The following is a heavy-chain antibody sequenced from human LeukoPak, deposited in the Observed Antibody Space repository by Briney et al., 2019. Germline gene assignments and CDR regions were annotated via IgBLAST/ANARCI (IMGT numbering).Heavy chain of an antibody. CDR1: GDSISSSKYY. CDR2: IYHSGST. CDR3: ARGRRPGLWLVRSGKFDY. J-gene: IGHJ4*02. Sequence: SGTLSLTCTVSGDSISSSKYYWGWIRQPPGKGLEWIGSIYHSGSTNYNPSLKSRVTISVDTSKNQFSLKLSSVTAADTAVYYCARGRRPGLWLVRSGKFDYWGQGTLVTVSS. D-gene: IGHD6-19*01. V-gene: IGHV4-39*07.